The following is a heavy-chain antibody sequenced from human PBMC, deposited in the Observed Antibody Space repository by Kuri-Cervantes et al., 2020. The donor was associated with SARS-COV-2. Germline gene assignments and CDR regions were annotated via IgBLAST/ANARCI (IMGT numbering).Heavy chain of an antibody. D-gene: IGHD2-21*01. J-gene: IGHJ6*03. V-gene: IGHV4-59*08. CDR3: GRHHISRGNYYYYMDV. Sequence: GSLRLSCTVSGGSISSHYWSWIRQPPGKGLEWIGYIYYSGSTNYNPSLKSRVTISVDTSKNQFSLKLNSVTAADTAVYYCGRHHISRGNYYYYMDVWGKGTTVTVSS. CDR2: IYYSGST. CDR1: GGSISSHY.